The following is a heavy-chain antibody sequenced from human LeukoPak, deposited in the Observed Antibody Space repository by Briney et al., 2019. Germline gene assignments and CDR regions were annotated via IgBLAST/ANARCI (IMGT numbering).Heavy chain of an antibody. V-gene: IGHV1-8*01. CDR3: ARVTGSIDY. CDR2: INLNSGNT. J-gene: IGHJ4*02. D-gene: IGHD1-26*01. CDR1: GYTFTSYD. Sequence: ASVKVSCKASGYTFTSYDINWVRQATGQGLEWMGWINLNSGNTGYAQNFQGRLTVTRDTSINAAYMELNTLRSEDTAIYYCARVTGSIDYSGQGTLVTVSS.